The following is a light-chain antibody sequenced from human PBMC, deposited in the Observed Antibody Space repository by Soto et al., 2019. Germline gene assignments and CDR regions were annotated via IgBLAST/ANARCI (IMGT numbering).Light chain of an antibody. V-gene: IGKV3-15*01. CDR2: SAS. CDR1: QSVNNN. CDR3: QQYNKWPLT. J-gene: IGKJ3*01. Sequence: EIVMTQSPVALSVSPGERATLAGMASQSVNNNVAWYQQKPGHTPRLLIYSASIGATGTPARFSGSGSGSDFTLTISSLQSEDFAVYYCQQYNKWPLTFGPGTKVDIK.